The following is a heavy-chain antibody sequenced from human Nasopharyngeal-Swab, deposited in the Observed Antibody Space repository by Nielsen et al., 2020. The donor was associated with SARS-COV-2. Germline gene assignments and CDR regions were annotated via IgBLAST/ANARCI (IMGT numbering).Heavy chain of an antibody. CDR2: INHSGST. CDR1: GGSFSGYY. CDR3: ARVAPYSSSWYSVRTNWFDP. V-gene: IGHV4-34*01. D-gene: IGHD6-13*01. J-gene: IGHJ5*02. Sequence: SETLSLTCAVYGGSFSGYYWSWIRQPPGKGLEWIGEINHSGSTNYNPSLKSRVTISVDTSKNQFSLKLSSVTAADTAVYYCARVAPYSSSWYSVRTNWFDPCGQGTLVTVSS.